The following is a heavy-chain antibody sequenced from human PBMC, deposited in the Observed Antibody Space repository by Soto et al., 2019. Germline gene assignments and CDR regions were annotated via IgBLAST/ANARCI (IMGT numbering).Heavy chain of an antibody. V-gene: IGHV4-59*08. J-gene: IGHJ4*02. D-gene: IGHD3-10*01. Sequence: QVQLQESGPGLVKPSETLSLTCTVSGGSISSYYWSWIRQPPGKGLEWIGYIYYSGSTNYNPSLTRRVTISVDTSKTPSSLKLNSMTAADTAVYYCARHNDGSGSTYFDYWGQGTLVTVSS. CDR1: GGSISSYY. CDR2: IYYSGST. CDR3: ARHNDGSGSTYFDY.